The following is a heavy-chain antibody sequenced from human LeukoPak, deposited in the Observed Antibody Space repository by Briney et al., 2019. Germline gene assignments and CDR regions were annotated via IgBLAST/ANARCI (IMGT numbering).Heavy chain of an antibody. CDR3: AKDPPLVAYYFDY. J-gene: IGHJ4*02. CDR1: GFTFSTYA. D-gene: IGHD3-9*01. Sequence: PGGSLRLSCAASGFTFSTYAMSWVRQAPGKGLEWVSYISSSGSTIYYADSVKGRFTISRDNSKNTLYLQMNSLRAEDTAVYYCAKDPPLVAYYFDYWGQGTLVTVSS. V-gene: IGHV3-23*01. CDR2: ISSSGSTI.